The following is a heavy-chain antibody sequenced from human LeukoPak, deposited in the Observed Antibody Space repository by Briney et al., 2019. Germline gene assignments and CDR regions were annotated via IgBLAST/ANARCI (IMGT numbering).Heavy chain of an antibody. CDR3: ARYGDPNYYFDY. J-gene: IGHJ4*02. CDR2: IYTGEST. D-gene: IGHD2-21*02. V-gene: IGHV4-4*07. Sequence: WETLSLTCTVSGGSISGYYWSWIRQPAGKGLEWIGRIYTGESTKCNPSLESRATMSVDTSKNQFSLRLSSVTATDTATYYCARYGDPNYYFDYWGQGILVTVSS. CDR1: GGSISGYY.